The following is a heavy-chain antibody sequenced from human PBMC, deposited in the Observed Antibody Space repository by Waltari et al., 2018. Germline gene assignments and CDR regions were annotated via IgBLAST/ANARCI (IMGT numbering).Heavy chain of an antibody. CDR3: ARVASFGVVIPLGAFDI. D-gene: IGHD3-3*01. J-gene: IGHJ3*02. V-gene: IGHV1-69*12. CDR2: IIPIFGTA. CDR1: GGTFSSYA. Sequence: QVQLVQSGAEVKKPGSSVKVSCKASGGTFSSYAISWVRQAPGQGLEWMGGIIPIFGTANYAQKFQGRVTITADESTSTAYMKLSSLRSEDTAVYYCARVASFGVVIPLGAFDIWGQGTMVTVSS.